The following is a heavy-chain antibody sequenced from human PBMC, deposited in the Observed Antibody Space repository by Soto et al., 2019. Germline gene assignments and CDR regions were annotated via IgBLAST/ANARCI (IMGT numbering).Heavy chain of an antibody. CDR2: IYSGGST. J-gene: IGHJ3*02. CDR1: GFTVSSNY. D-gene: IGHD3-16*01. Sequence: GGSLRLSCAASGFTVSSNYMSWVRQAPGKGLEWVSVIYSGGSTYYADSVKGRFTISRDNSKNTLYLQMNSLRAEDTAVYYCAKGPSIMITFGGPPNPFGIWGQGTMVTVSS. CDR3: AKGPSIMITFGGPPNPFGI. V-gene: IGHV3-53*01.